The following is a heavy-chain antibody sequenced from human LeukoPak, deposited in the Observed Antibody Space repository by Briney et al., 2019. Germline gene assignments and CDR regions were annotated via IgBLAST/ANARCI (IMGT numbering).Heavy chain of an antibody. D-gene: IGHD6-19*01. J-gene: IGHJ5*02. CDR3: AREKIAVAGNWFDP. CDR1: GYTFTSYA. V-gene: IGHV7-4-1*02. CDR2: INTNTGNP. Sequence: GASVKVSCKASGYTFTSYAMNWVRQAPGQGLEWMGWINTNTGNPTYAQGFTGRFVFSLDTPVSTAYLQISSLKAEDTAVYYCAREKIAVAGNWFDPWGQGTLVTVSS.